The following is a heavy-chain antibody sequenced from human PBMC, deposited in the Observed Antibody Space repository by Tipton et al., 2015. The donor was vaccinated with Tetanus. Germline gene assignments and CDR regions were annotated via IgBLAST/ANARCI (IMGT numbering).Heavy chain of an antibody. CDR2: ISHSGGST. V-gene: IGHV3-23*01. Sequence: SLRLSCEVSGFTFTNYAMMWVRQTPGKGLEWVSSISHSGGSTFYADSVKGRFTLSRDNSQSTLYLQMNSLKVEDTAVYYCAREDGGPTLDYFDSWGQGALVIVSS. J-gene: IGHJ4*02. CDR3: AREDGGPTLDYFDS. CDR1: GFTFTNYA. D-gene: IGHD3-16*01.